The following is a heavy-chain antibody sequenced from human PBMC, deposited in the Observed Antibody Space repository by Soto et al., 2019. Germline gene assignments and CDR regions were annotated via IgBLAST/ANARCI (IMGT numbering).Heavy chain of an antibody. V-gene: IGHV3-23*01. CDR1: GLTFSTSA. CDR2: ISVSGAGT. J-gene: IGHJ6*02. D-gene: IGHD3-3*01. Sequence: GGSLRLSFTASGLTFSTSAMSWVRQAPGRGLEWVSGISVSGAGTYYADSVKGRFTISRDNSKNTLYLQMSGLRAEDAAVYYCAKGPTVFGAVISFDYYYGMYVWGQGTQVTVSS. CDR3: AKGPTVFGAVISFDYYYGMYV.